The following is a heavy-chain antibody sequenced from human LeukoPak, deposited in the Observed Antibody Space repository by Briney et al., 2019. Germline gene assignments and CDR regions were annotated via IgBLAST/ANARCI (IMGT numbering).Heavy chain of an antibody. CDR1: GFTVSSNY. D-gene: IGHD5-24*01. CDR2: IYSGGST. Sequence: GGSLRLSCAASGFTVSSNYMSWVRQAPGKGLEWVSVIYSGGSTYYADSVKGRFTISRDNSKNTLYLQMNSLRAEDTAVYYCAREGDGYSYFDYWGQGTLVTVSS. CDR3: AREGDGYSYFDY. J-gene: IGHJ4*02. V-gene: IGHV3-53*01.